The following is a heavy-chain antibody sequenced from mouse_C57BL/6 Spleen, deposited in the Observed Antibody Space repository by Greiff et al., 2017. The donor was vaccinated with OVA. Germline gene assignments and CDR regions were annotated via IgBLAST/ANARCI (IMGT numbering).Heavy chain of an antibody. Sequence: VQLQQPGAELVKPGASVKLSCKASGYTFTSYWMQWVKQRPGQGLEWIGEIDPSDSYTNYNQKFKGKATLTVDTSSSTAYMQLSSLTSEDSAVYYCARGLLRGYFDYWGQGTTLTVSS. V-gene: IGHV1-50*01. J-gene: IGHJ2*01. CDR2: IDPSDSYT. CDR3: ARGLLRGYFDY. D-gene: IGHD2-3*01. CDR1: GYTFTSYW.